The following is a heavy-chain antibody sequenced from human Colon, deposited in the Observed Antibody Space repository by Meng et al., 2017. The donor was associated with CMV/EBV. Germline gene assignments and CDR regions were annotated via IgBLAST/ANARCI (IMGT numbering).Heavy chain of an antibody. CDR3: ARSREMASTKFDY. V-gene: IGHV1-2*06. CDR2: INPLSGFA. D-gene: IGHD5-24*01. Sequence: CKAAGYNFTAYYIHWVRPAPGQALEWMGRINPLSGFASYAQKFQGRVTLTRDTSISTAYMELSRLTSDDTAVYYCARSREMASTKFDYWGQGNLVTVSS. J-gene: IGHJ4*02. CDR1: GYNFTAYY.